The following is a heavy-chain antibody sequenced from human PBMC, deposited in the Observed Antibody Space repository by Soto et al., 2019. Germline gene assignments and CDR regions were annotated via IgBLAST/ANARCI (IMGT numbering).Heavy chain of an antibody. J-gene: IGHJ6*02. CDR1: GGSVSSGSYY. D-gene: IGHD2-8*01. Sequence: SETLSLTCTVSGGSVSSGSYYWSWIRQPPGKGLEWIGYIYYSGSTNYNPSLKSRVTISVDTSKNQFSLKLSSVTAADTAVYYCARLAVMVYAIGNYYYYGMDVWGQGTTVTVSS. CDR2: IYYSGST. V-gene: IGHV4-61*01. CDR3: ARLAVMVYAIGNYYYYGMDV.